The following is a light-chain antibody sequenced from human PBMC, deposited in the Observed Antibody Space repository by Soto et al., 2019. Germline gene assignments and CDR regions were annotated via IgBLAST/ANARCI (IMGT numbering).Light chain of an antibody. J-gene: IGKJ1*01. CDR2: GAS. CDR1: QSVSGN. V-gene: IGKV3-15*01. Sequence: IVMTHSPATLSVSPWERATLSCRASQSVSGNLAWYQQKPGQAPRLLIYGASTRATGIPARFSGSGSGTEFTLTISSLQSEDFAVYYCQQYNNWPPWTFGQGTKVDIK. CDR3: QQYNNWPPWT.